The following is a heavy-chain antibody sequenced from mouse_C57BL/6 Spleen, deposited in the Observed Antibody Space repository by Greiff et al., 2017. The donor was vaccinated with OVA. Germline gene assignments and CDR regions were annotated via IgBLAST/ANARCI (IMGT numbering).Heavy chain of an antibody. J-gene: IGHJ2*01. CDR2: FYPGSGSI. CDR3: ARHEDDDYDEGYYFDY. Sequence: QVQLKQSGAELVKPGASVKLSCKASGYTFTEYTIHWVKQRSGQGLEWIGWFYPGSGSIKYNEKFKDKATLTADKSSSTVYMELSRLTSEDSAVYFCARHEDDDYDEGYYFDYWGQGTTLTVSS. CDR1: GYTFTEYT. D-gene: IGHD2-4*01. V-gene: IGHV1-62-2*01.